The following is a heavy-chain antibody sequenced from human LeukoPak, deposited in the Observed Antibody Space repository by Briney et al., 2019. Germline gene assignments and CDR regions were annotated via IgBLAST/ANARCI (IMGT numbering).Heavy chain of an antibody. V-gene: IGHV3-30-3*01. J-gene: IGHJ3*02. CDR3: ARMTHNAFDI. CDR1: GFTFSSYA. Sequence: GVSLRLSCAASGFTFSSYAMHWVRQAPGKGLEWVAVISYDGSNKYYADSVKGRFTISRDNSKNTLYLQMNSLRAEDTAIYYCARMTHNAFDIWGQGTTVTVSS. D-gene: IGHD2-21*02. CDR2: ISYDGSNK.